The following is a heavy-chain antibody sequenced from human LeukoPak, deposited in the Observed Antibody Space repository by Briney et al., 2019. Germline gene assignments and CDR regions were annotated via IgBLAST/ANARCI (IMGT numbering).Heavy chain of an antibody. D-gene: IGHD3-10*01. CDR3: ARPRPNYYGSGSYYNP. CDR1: GGSISGYY. Sequence: SDTLSLTCTVSGGSISGYYWSWIRQSPGKRLEWIGYIYYTGSTNYNPSLKSRVTISVDTPKNQFSLKLSSVTAADTAVYYCARPRPNYYGSGSYYNPWGQGTLVTVSS. CDR2: IYYTGST. V-gene: IGHV4-59*07. J-gene: IGHJ5*02.